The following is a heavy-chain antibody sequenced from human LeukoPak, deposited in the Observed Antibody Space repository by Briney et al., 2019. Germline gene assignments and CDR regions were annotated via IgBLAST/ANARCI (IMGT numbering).Heavy chain of an antibody. CDR2: ISAYNGNT. CDR1: GYTFTSYG. D-gene: IGHD3-22*01. V-gene: IGHV1-18*01. J-gene: IGHJ4*02. Sequence: GASVKVSCKASGYTFTSYGISWVRQAPGRGLEWMGWISAYNGNTNYAQKLQGRVTMTTDTSTSTAYMELRSLRSDDTAVYYCARDHYYYDSSGGDYWGQGTLVTVSS. CDR3: ARDHYYYDSSGGDY.